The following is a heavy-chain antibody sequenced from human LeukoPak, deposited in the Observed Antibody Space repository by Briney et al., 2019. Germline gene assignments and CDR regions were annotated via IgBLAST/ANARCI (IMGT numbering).Heavy chain of an antibody. D-gene: IGHD2-21*01. CDR3: ARMCGAYVSFDY. V-gene: IGHV4-4*07. J-gene: IGHJ4*02. Sequence: PSETLSLTCTVSGGSISSYYWSWIRQPAGKGLEWIGRIYTSGTTNYNPSLKSRVTMSVDTSKNQFSLKLSFVTAADTALYYCARMCGAYVSFDYWGQGTLVTVSS. CDR1: GGSISSYY. CDR2: IYTSGTT.